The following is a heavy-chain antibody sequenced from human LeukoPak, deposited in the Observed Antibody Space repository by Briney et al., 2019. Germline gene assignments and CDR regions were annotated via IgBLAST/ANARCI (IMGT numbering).Heavy chain of an antibody. D-gene: IGHD5-12*01. CDR2: ISYDGSNK. Sequence: GGSLRLSCAASGFTFSSYEMNWVRQAPGKGLEWVAIISYDGSNKYYADSVKGRFTISRDKSKNTLYLQMNSLRGEDTAVYYCARSAAAGRIVATFDYWGQGTLVTVSS. V-gene: IGHV3-30*04. CDR1: GFTFSSYE. CDR3: ARSAAAGRIVATFDY. J-gene: IGHJ4*02.